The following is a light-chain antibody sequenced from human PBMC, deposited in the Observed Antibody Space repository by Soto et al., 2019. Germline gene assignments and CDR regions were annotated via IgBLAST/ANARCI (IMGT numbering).Light chain of an antibody. Sequence: EILLTQSPGTLSLSPGERATLSCRASQSVSSSYLAWYQQRPGQAPRLLIYAASNRATGISDRFSGSGSGTDFTLTISRLEPDDLAVYYCQQYGRSSYSFGQGTKVEVK. J-gene: IGKJ2*03. V-gene: IGKV3-20*01. CDR1: QSVSSSY. CDR2: AAS. CDR3: QQYGRSSYS.